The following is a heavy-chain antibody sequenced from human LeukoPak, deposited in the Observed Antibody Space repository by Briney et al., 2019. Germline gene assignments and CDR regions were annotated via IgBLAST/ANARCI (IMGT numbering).Heavy chain of an antibody. V-gene: IGHV4-59*11. D-gene: IGHD3-22*01. CDR3: ARRYYYDSRRHNWFDP. CDR2: ISYIGST. Sequence: PSGTLSLTCTVSDASISGHYLTWIRQPPGKGLEWIGYISYIGSTNYNPSLKSRVPISVDTSKNQFSLKLSSVTAADTAVYYCARRYYYDSRRHNWFDPWGQGTLVTVSS. J-gene: IGHJ5*02. CDR1: DASISGHY.